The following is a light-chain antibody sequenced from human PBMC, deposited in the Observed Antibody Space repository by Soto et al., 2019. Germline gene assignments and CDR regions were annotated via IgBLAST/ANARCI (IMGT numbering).Light chain of an antibody. Sequence: QSALTQPPSASGSPGQSVTISCTGTSSDVGGYNYVSWYQQHPGKAPKLMISEVSKRPSGVPDRFSGSKSGNTASLTVSGLQAEDEADYYRSSFAGNNNLVFGGGTKLTFL. CDR1: SSDVGGYNY. CDR3: SSFAGNNNLV. V-gene: IGLV2-8*01. CDR2: EVS. J-gene: IGLJ2*01.